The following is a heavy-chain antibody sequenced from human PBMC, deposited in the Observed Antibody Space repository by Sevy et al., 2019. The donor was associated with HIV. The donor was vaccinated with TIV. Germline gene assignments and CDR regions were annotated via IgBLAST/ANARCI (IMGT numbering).Heavy chain of an antibody. Sequence: SETLSLTCAVYGGSFSGYYWSWIRQPPGKGLEWIGEINHSGSTNYNPSLKSRVTISVDTSKNQFSLKLSSVTAADTAVYYCARSGDIAAAGCFDYWGQGTLVTVSS. D-gene: IGHD6-13*01. J-gene: IGHJ4*02. CDR3: ARSGDIAAAGCFDY. CDR2: INHSGST. V-gene: IGHV4-34*01. CDR1: GGSFSGYY.